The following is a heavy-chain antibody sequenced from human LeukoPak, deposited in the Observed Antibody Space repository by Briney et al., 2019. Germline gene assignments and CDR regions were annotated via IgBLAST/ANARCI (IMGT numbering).Heavy chain of an antibody. CDR1: RFTFRNFT. CDR2: ISGTADSK. J-gene: IGHJ3*02. CDR3: AKADATIGGAFDT. V-gene: IGHV3-23*01. Sequence: AGTLTLSCAASRFTFRNFTMSWVRQAPGRGLEWLSIISGTADSKYYKDSVKGRFTISRDNPRSTLYLERNILRAEDTAVYYCAKADATIGGAFDTWGQGTMVIVSS. D-gene: IGHD3-16*01.